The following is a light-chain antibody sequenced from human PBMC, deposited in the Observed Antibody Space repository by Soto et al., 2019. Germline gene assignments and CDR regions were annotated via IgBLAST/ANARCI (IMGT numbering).Light chain of an antibody. CDR2: GAS. CDR1: QSVSSSY. Sequence: EIVLTQSPGTLSLSPGERATLSRRASQSVSSSYLAWYQQKPGQAPRLLIYGASSRATGIPDRFSGSGSGTDFTLTISRLEPEDFAVYYCQQYGPTNTFGQGTKV. CDR3: QQYGPTNT. J-gene: IGKJ1*01. V-gene: IGKV3-20*01.